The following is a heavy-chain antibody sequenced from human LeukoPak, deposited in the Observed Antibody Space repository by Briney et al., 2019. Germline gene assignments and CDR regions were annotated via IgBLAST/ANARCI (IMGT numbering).Heavy chain of an antibody. CDR1: GFTFDDYA. J-gene: IGHJ4*02. CDR2: IREDGRTT. CDR3: AKTRRSGTECADFDH. D-gene: IGHD1-26*01. Sequence: PGGSLRLSCAASGFTFDDYAMHWVRQAPGKGLEWVSLIREDGRTTYYVDSVKGRFAISRDNSKKSLYLQINSLRTEDTALYYCAKTRRSGTECADFDHLGQGTLVTVSS. V-gene: IGHV3-43*02.